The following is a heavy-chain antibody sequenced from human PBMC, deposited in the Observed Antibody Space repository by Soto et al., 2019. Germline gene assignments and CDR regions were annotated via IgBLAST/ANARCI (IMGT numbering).Heavy chain of an antibody. V-gene: IGHV1-18*01. Sequence: ASVKVSCKASGYTFTSYGISWVRQAPGQGLEWMGWISAYNGNTNYAQKLQGRVTMTTDTSTSTAYMELRSLRSDDTAVYYCARVGLQLERRVYYYGMDVWGQGTTVTVSS. CDR3: ARVGLQLERRVYYYGMDV. CDR1: GYTFTSYG. D-gene: IGHD1-1*01. J-gene: IGHJ6*02. CDR2: ISAYNGNT.